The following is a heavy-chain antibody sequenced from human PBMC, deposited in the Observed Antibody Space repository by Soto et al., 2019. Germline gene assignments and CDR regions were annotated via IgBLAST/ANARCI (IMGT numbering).Heavy chain of an antibody. D-gene: IGHD6-19*01. Sequence: EVQLLESGGGLVQPGGSLRLSCAASGFTFSSYAMSWVRQAPGKGLEWVSAISGSGGSTYYADSVKGRFTISRDNSKNTLYQQMNSLRPEDTAVYYCAKDLVGYSSGWFDWGQGTLVTVSS. J-gene: IGHJ4*02. CDR3: AKDLVGYSSGWFD. CDR2: ISGSGGST. V-gene: IGHV3-23*01. CDR1: GFTFSSYA.